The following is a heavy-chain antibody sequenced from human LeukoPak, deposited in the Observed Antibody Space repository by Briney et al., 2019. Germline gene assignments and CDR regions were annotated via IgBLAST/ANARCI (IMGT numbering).Heavy chain of an antibody. Sequence: SETLSLTCGVYGGSFTTYYWSWTRQPPGKGLEWIGYIYYSGSTNYNPSLKSRVTISVDTSKNQFSLKLSSVTAADTAVYYCARAISGSYYFFDYWGQGTLVTVSS. J-gene: IGHJ4*02. D-gene: IGHD1-26*01. CDR3: ARAISGSYYFFDY. V-gene: IGHV4-59*08. CDR2: IYYSGST. CDR1: GGSFTTYY.